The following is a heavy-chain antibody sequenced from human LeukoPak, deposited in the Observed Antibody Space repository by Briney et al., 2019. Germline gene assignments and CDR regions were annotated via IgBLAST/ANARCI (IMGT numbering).Heavy chain of an antibody. Sequence: GASVKVSCKASGHTFTSYDINWVRQAPGQGLGGRGWMNPNSGNTVYAQKFQGRVTIPRNTYIGTAYMGLSSLSSEDTAVYYCARGPYYYDSSGRYDAFDIWGQGTMVTVSS. D-gene: IGHD3-22*01. CDR2: MNPNSGNT. J-gene: IGHJ3*02. CDR1: GHTFTSYD. CDR3: ARGPYYYDSSGRYDAFDI. V-gene: IGHV1-8*03.